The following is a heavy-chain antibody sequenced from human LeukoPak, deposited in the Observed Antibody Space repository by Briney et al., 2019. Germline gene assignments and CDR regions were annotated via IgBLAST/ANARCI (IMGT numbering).Heavy chain of an antibody. D-gene: IGHD3-22*01. CDR1: GYTFTSYA. Sequence: ASVKVSCKASGYTFTSYAMHWVRQAPGQRLEWMGWINAGNDNTKYSQKFQGRVTITRDTSASTAYMELSSLRSEDTAVYYCARYYDSSGYLLWGQGTLVTVSS. CDR2: INAGNDNT. CDR3: ARYYDSSGYLL. J-gene: IGHJ4*02. V-gene: IGHV1-3*01.